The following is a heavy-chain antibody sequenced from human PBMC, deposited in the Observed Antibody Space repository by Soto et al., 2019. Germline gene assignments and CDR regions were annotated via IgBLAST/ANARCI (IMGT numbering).Heavy chain of an antibody. J-gene: IGHJ2*01. V-gene: IGHV1-69*13. D-gene: IGHD4-4*01. CDR3: AMFMTTVTTFSTDAFDL. Sequence: SVKVSCKASGGTFSSYAISWVRQAPGQGLEWMGGIIPIFGTANYAQKFQGRVTITADESTSTAYMELSSLRSEDTAVYYCAMFMTTVTTFSTDAFDLWGRGTLVTVSS. CDR1: GGTFSSYA. CDR2: IIPIFGTA.